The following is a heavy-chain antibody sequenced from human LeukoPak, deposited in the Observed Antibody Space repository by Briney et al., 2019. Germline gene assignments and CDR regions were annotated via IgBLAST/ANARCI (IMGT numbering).Heavy chain of an antibody. CDR1: GYTFTSYY. CDR2: ITPIGGSP. Sequence: ASVKVSCKASGYTFTSYYMHWVRQAPGQGLEWMEIITPIGGSPSYAQKFQGRVTMTRDTSTSTVYMELSSLRSEGTAVYYCARDFAAIPSPVSLWYNYDSSGYLDYWGQGTLVTVSS. CDR3: ARDFAAIPSPVSLWYNYDSSGYLDY. J-gene: IGHJ4*02. V-gene: IGHV1-46*01. D-gene: IGHD3-22*01.